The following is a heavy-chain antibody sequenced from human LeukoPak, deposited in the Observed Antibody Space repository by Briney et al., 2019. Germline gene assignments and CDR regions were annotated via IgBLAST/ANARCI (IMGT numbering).Heavy chain of an antibody. CDR1: GGSVSDYY. J-gene: IGHJ4*02. Sequence: SETLSLTCTISGGSVSDYYWSWIRQSPGKGLEWIGYIYHTGSTSYSPSLKSRVTISADTSQNQFSLKLSSVTAADTAVYYCARDVVAARRIFSGILPLGYWGQGTLVTVSS. V-gene: IGHV4-59*02. D-gene: IGHD6-6*01. CDR3: ARDVVAARRIFSGILPLGY. CDR2: IYHTGST.